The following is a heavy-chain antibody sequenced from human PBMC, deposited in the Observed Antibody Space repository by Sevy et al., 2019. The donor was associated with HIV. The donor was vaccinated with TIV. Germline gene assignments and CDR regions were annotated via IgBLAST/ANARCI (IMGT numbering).Heavy chain of an antibody. J-gene: IGHJ6*02. CDR1: GFTVSSDY. Sequence: GGSLRLSCAASGFTVSSDYMTWVRQAPGKGLEWVSVIYSGGTTYYADSVKGRFTTYRDNSKNTVYLQMNSLRAEDTAVYYCARESSSTWQAGYYGMAVWGQGTTVTVSS. D-gene: IGHD6-13*01. CDR2: IYSGGTT. CDR3: ARESSSTWQAGYYGMAV. V-gene: IGHV3-66*01.